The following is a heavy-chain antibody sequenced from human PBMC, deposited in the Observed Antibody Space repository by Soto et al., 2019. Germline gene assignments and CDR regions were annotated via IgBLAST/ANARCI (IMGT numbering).Heavy chain of an antibody. CDR2: INAGNGNT. CDR3: ARRITAYYYGMDV. J-gene: IGHJ6*02. V-gene: IGHV1-3*01. CDR1: GYSFSNYA. Sequence: ASVKVSCKASGYSFSNYAMHWVRQAPGQRLEWMGWINAGNGNTRYSQKLQDRVTITWDTSASTAYREMSSLRSEDTAIDYGARRITAYYYGMDVWGQETTVTVSS. D-gene: IGHD3-3*01.